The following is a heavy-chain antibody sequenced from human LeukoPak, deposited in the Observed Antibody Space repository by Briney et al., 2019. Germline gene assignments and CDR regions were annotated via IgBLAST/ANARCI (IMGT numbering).Heavy chain of an antibody. CDR1: GYTFTGYY. J-gene: IGHJ3*02. Sequence: ASVKVSCKASGYTFTGYYIHWVRQAPGQGLEWMGWINPNSGGTNYAQKFQGRVTMTRDTSITTAYMELSRLTSDDTAVYYCAKNIWFGESSDAFDIWGQGTMVTVSS. CDR3: AKNIWFGESSDAFDI. D-gene: IGHD3-10*01. V-gene: IGHV1-2*02. CDR2: INPNSGGT.